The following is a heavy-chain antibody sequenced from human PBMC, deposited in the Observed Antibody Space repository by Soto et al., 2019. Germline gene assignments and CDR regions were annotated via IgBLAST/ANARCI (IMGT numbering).Heavy chain of an antibody. Sequence: SETLSLTCTVSGGSISSGDHYWSWIRQPPGKGLEWIGYIYYSGTTYYNPSLKSRVTISVDTSENQFSLKVNSVTAADTAVYYCARALIQLWPHYYYGMDVWGQGTTVTVSS. CDR1: GGSISSGDHY. CDR2: IYYSGTT. CDR3: ARALIQLWPHYYYGMDV. D-gene: IGHD5-18*01. J-gene: IGHJ6*02. V-gene: IGHV4-30-4*01.